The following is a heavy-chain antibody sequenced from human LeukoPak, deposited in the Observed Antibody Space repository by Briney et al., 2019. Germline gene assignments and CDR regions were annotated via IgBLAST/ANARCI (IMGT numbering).Heavy chain of an antibody. CDR2: IYYSGST. D-gene: IGHD3-10*01. CDR1: GGSISSYY. V-gene: IGHV4-59*01. CDR3: ARVRKIYYYGSGSYYSVHQQYYFDY. Sequence: SETLSLTCTVSGGSISSYYWSWIRQPPGKGLEWIGYIYYSGSTNYNPSLKSRVTISVDTSKNQFSLKLSSVTAADTAVYYCARVRKIYYYGSGSYYSVHQQYYFDYWGQGTLVTVSS. J-gene: IGHJ4*02.